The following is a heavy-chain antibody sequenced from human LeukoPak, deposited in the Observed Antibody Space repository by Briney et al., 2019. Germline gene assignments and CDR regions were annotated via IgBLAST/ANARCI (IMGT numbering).Heavy chain of an antibody. V-gene: IGHV4-59*12. CDR1: GGSISSYY. D-gene: IGHD5-18*01. CDR3: ARAPLGYSYGYRPGAFDI. CDR2: IYYSGST. Sequence: SETLSLTCTVSGGSISSYYWSWLRQPPGKGLEWIGYIYYSGSTNYNPSLKSRVTISVDTSKNQFSLKLSSVTAADTAVYYCARAPLGYSYGYRPGAFDIWGQGTMVTVSS. J-gene: IGHJ3*02.